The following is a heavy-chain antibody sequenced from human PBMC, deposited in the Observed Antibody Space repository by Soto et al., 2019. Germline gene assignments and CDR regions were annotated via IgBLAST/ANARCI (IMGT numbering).Heavy chain of an antibody. J-gene: IGHJ4*02. Sequence: QVQLVQSGAEVRKPGASVKVSCKASGYTFTTYNMHWVRQAPGQGLEWMGVINPSVGSTSYAQKFQGRVTMTRDTSRSRVYMELSSLRSEDTAVYYCARAGAGHFDSWGQGTLVTVSS. CDR1: GYTFTTYN. V-gene: IGHV1-46*01. CDR2: INPSVGST. D-gene: IGHD3-10*01. CDR3: ARAGAGHFDS.